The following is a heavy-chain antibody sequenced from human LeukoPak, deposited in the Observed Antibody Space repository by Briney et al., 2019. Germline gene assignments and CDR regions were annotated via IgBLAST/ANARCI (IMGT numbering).Heavy chain of an antibody. D-gene: IGHD3-10*01. Sequence: ASVKVSCKASGYTFTSYDINWVRQATGQGLEWMGWMNPNSGNTGYAQKFQGRVTITRNTSISTAYMELSSLGSEDTAVYYCARGLWFGEFHWFDPWGQGTLVTVSS. CDR2: MNPNSGNT. V-gene: IGHV1-8*03. J-gene: IGHJ5*02. CDR3: ARGLWFGEFHWFDP. CDR1: GYTFTSYD.